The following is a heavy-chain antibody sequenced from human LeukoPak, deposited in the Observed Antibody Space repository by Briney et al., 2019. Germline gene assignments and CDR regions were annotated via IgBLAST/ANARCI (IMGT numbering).Heavy chain of an antibody. Sequence: YWSWIRQPAGKGLEWMGIIYPGDSDTRYSPSFQGQVTISADKSISTAYLQWSSLKASDTAMYYCASNKRGYSGYAADYWGQGTLVTVSS. CDR1: YW. CDR2: IYPGDSDT. CDR3: ASNKRGYSGYAADY. D-gene: IGHD5-12*01. V-gene: IGHV5-51*01. J-gene: IGHJ4*02.